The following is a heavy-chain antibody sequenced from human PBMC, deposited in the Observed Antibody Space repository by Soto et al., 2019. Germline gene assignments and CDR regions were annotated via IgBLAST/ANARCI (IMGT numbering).Heavy chain of an antibody. V-gene: IGHV1-18*01. J-gene: IGHJ4*02. CDR2: ISAKNGNT. CDR3: AREPPETPPDY. Sequence: GASVKVSCKTSGYTFSDYGISWLRQAPGQGLEWMGWISAKNGNTNFAQKFRGRVTMITDTSTNTVYMELRNLRLDDTAVYYCAREPPETPPDYWGQGTLVTVSS. CDR1: GYTFSDYG.